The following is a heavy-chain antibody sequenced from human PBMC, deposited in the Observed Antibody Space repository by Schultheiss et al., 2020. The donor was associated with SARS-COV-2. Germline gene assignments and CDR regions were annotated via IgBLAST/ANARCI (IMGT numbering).Heavy chain of an antibody. CDR3: ARSPTLYGDYTNWFDP. D-gene: IGHD4-17*01. Sequence: SQTLSLTCAVSGGSISSHNWWSWIRQPPGKGLEWIGYIYYSGSTNYNPSLKSRVTISLDTSKNQFSLKLSSVTAADTAVYYCARSPTLYGDYTNWFDPWGQGTLVTVSS. CDR1: GGSISSHNW. V-gene: IGHV4-59*11. CDR2: IYYSGST. J-gene: IGHJ5*02.